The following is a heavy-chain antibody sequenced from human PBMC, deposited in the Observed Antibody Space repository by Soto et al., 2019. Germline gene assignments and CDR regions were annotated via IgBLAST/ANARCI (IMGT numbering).Heavy chain of an antibody. CDR2: IVVGSGNT. V-gene: IGHV1-58*02. CDR3: ARAKAGYGNSAFDI. D-gene: IGHD5-18*01. Sequence: SVKVSCKASGFTFTSSAMQWVRQARGQRLEWIGWIVVGSGNTNYAQKFQERVTITRDMSTSTAYMELSSLRSEDTAVYYCARAKAGYGNSAFDIWGQGTMVTVSS. CDR1: GFTFTSSA. J-gene: IGHJ3*02.